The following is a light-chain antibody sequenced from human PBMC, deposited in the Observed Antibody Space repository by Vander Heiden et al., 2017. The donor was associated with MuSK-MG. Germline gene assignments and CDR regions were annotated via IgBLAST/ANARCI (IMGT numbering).Light chain of an antibody. J-gene: IGLJ3*02. Sequence: QSVLTQPPSVSGAPGQRVTISCTGSSSNIGACYDVRWYQQLPGTAPKLLIYGNSNRPSGVPDRFSGSKSGTSASLAITGLQAEDEADYYCQSYDSSLSAWVFGGGTKLTVL. CDR3: QSYDSSLSAWV. CDR2: GNS. CDR1: SSNIGACYD. V-gene: IGLV1-40*01.